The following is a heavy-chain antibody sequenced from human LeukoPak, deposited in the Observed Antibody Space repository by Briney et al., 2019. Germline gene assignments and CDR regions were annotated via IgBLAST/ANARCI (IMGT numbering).Heavy chain of an antibody. V-gene: IGHV1-2*02. CDR3: ARAAYYYGSGNLLLGY. D-gene: IGHD3-10*01. CDR2: INPNSGGT. CDR1: GYTFTGYY. Sequence: ASVKVSCKASGYTFTGYYMHWVRQAPGQGLEWMGWINPNSGGTNYAQKFQGRVTMTRDTSISTAYMELSRLRSDDTAVYYCARAAYYYGSGNLLLGYWGQGTLDTVSS. J-gene: IGHJ4*02.